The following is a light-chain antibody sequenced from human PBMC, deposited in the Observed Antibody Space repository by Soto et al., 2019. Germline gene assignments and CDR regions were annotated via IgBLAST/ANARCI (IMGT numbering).Light chain of an antibody. Sequence: QSVLTQPASVSGSPGQSITISCTGTSNDVGIYNYVSWYQQHPGKAPKLMIYEVSNRPSGVSNRFSGSKSGNTASLTISGLQAEDEADYYCSSYTSSSTWVFGGGTQLTVL. V-gene: IGLV2-14*01. CDR1: SNDVGIYNY. CDR3: SSYTSSSTWV. J-gene: IGLJ3*02. CDR2: EVS.